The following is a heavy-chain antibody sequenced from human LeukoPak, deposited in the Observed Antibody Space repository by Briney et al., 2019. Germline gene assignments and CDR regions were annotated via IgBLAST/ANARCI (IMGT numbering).Heavy chain of an antibody. D-gene: IGHD2-2*01. CDR1: GFTFSSYA. V-gene: IGHV3-64*01. Sequence: GGSLRLSCAASGFTFSSYAMHWVRQAPGKGLEYVSAISSNGGSTYYANSVKGRFTISRDNSENTLYLQMGSLRAEDMAVYYCARGPDLYCSSTSCYASDYWGQGTLVTVSS. CDR3: ARGPDLYCSSTSCYASDY. CDR2: ISSNGGST. J-gene: IGHJ4*02.